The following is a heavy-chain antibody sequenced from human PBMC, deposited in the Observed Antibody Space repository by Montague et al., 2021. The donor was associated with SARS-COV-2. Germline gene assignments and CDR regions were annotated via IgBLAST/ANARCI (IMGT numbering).Heavy chain of an antibody. V-gene: IGHV4-34*01. Sequence: SETLSLTCAVYGGSFSGYYWSWIRQPPGKGLEWIGEISHSGSTNYNPSLKSRVTISIDTSKNQFSLKLSSVTAADTAVYYCARDGSLRFEILIGRRHYYYGMDVWGQGTTVTVSS. J-gene: IGHJ6*02. CDR3: ARDGSLRFEILIGRRHYYYGMDV. D-gene: IGHD3-9*01. CDR2: ISHSGST. CDR1: GGSFSGYY.